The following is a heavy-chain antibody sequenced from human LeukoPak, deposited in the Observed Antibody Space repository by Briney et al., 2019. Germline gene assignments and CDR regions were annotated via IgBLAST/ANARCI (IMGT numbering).Heavy chain of an antibody. CDR1: GFTINTKY. Sequence: SGGSLRLSCAASGFTINTKYMSWVRQAPGKGLEWVSIIYSGGDTYYADSVKGRFTISRDNAKNTLYLQMNSLRAEDTAIYYCAKEFRGGWPFDYWGQGTLVTVSS. CDR3: AKEFRGGWPFDY. D-gene: IGHD6-19*01. V-gene: IGHV3-53*01. CDR2: IYSGGDT. J-gene: IGHJ4*02.